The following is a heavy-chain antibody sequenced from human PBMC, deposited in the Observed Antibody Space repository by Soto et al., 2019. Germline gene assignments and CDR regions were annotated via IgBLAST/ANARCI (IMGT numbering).Heavy chain of an antibody. V-gene: IGHV3-30*18. Sequence: PGGSLRLSCAASGFTFSSYGMHWVRQAPGKGLEWVAVISYDGSNKYYADSVKGRFTISRDNSKNTLYLQMNSLRAEDTAVYYCAKQRGYCISTSCMAFDYWGQGTLVTVSS. D-gene: IGHD2-2*01. CDR3: AKQRGYCISTSCMAFDY. CDR2: ISYDGSNK. J-gene: IGHJ4*02. CDR1: GFTFSSYG.